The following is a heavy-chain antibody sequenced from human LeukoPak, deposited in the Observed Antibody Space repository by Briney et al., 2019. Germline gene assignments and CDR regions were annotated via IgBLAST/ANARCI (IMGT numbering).Heavy chain of an antibody. CDR2: ITHSGST. CDR3: APIFGDYSDFDY. V-gene: IGHV4-34*01. Sequence: SETLSLTCAVYGGSFSNYYWSWIRQPPGKGLEWIGEITHSGSTNYNPSLKSRVSISVDTSKNQFSLRLTSATAADTAVYYCAPIFGDYSDFDYWGQGTLVTVSS. CDR1: GGSFSNYY. J-gene: IGHJ4*01. D-gene: IGHD4-17*01.